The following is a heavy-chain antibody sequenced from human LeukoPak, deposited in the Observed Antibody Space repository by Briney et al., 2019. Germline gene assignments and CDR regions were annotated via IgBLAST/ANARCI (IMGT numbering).Heavy chain of an antibody. CDR3: TSPGGDYIGTYYVDF. D-gene: IGHD1-26*01. V-gene: IGHV3-23*01. J-gene: IGHJ4*02. Sequence: TGGSLRLSCAASGFTFSSYAMSWVRQAPGKGLEWVAGVTMSGGNTYYADSVKGRFVISRDNSQSMLYLQMSSLRAEDSAVYYCTSPGGDYIGTYYVDFWGQGTLVTVSS. CDR1: GFTFSSYA. CDR2: VTMSGGNT.